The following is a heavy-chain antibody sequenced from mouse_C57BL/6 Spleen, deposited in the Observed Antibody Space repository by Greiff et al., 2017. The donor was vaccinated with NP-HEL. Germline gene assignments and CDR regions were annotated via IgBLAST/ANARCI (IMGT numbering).Heavy chain of an antibody. V-gene: IGHV5-4*01. CDR3: ARDRGGGRYYYAMDY. D-gene: IGHD3-1*01. CDR1: GFTFSSYA. Sequence: EVKVEESGGGLVKPGGSLKLSCAASGFTFSSYAMSWVRQTPEKRLEWVATISDGGSYTYYPDNVKGRFTISRDNAKNNLYLQMSHLKSEDTAMYYCARDRGGGRYYYAMDYWGQGTSVTVSS. CDR2: ISDGGSYT. J-gene: IGHJ4*01.